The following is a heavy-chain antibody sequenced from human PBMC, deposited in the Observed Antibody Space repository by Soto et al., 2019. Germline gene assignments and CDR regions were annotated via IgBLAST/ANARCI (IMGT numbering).Heavy chain of an antibody. Sequence: QVQLQESGPGLVKPSQTLSLTCTVSGGSISSGGYYWSWIRQHPGKGLERIGYIYYSGSTYYNPSLKSRVTISVDTSKNQFSLKLSSVTAADTAVYYCAGEAIYYYDSSGYYYGAFDIWGQGTMVTVSS. CDR1: GGSISSGGYY. V-gene: IGHV4-31*03. CDR3: AGEAIYYYDSSGYYYGAFDI. J-gene: IGHJ3*02. D-gene: IGHD3-22*01. CDR2: IYYSGST.